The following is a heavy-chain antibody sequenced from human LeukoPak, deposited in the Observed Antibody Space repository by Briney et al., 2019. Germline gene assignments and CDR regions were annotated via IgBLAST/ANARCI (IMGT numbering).Heavy chain of an antibody. Sequence: GGSLRLSCAVSGFTFSSYDMHWVRQAPGKGLERVTFTQYDGSIKYYADSVKGRFTISRDNAKNTLYLQMHSLRAEDTAVYYCAKETIPEYYYDSSGYFDYWGQGTLVTVSS. CDR1: GFTFSSYD. D-gene: IGHD3-22*01. V-gene: IGHV3-30*02. CDR2: TQYDGSIK. J-gene: IGHJ4*02. CDR3: AKETIPEYYYDSSGYFDY.